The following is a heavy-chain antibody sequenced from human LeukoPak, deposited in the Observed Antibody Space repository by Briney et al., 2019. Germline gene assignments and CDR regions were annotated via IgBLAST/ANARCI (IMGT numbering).Heavy chain of an antibody. Sequence: ASVKVSCKASGGTFSSYAISWVRQAPGQGLEWMGGIIPIFGTANYAQKFQGRVTITADESTSTAYMELSSLRSEDTAVYYCAREASYCGGDCYSLGWYFDLWGRGTLVTVSS. D-gene: IGHD2-21*01. CDR3: AREASYCGGDCYSLGWYFDL. J-gene: IGHJ2*01. V-gene: IGHV1-69*13. CDR2: IIPIFGTA. CDR1: GGTFSSYA.